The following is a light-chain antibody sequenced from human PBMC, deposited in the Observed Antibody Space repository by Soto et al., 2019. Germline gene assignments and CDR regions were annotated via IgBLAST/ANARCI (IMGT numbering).Light chain of an antibody. CDR1: QSISSNY. CDR3: QQYRSSPRT. Sequence: EIVLTQSPGTLSMSPGERATLSCRASQSISSNYLAWYQQKPDQAPRLLIYGASSRATGLPDRFSGSGSGTAFTITISRLEAEDFAVYYCQQYRSSPRTFGQGTKVEFK. J-gene: IGKJ1*01. CDR2: GAS. V-gene: IGKV3-20*01.